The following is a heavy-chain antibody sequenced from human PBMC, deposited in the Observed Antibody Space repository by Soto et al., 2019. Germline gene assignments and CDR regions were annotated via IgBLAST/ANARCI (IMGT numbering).Heavy chain of an antibody. Sequence: QVQLVESGGGVVQPGRSLRLSCAASGFTFSSYGMHWVRQAPGKGLEWVAVIWYDGSNKYYADSVKGRFTISRDNSKNTLYLQMNRLRAEDTAVDYCARDSSSGWYRGRGYFDYWGQGTLVTVSS. J-gene: IGHJ4*02. D-gene: IGHD6-19*01. V-gene: IGHV3-33*01. CDR1: GFTFSSYG. CDR2: IWYDGSNK. CDR3: ARDSSSGWYRGRGYFDY.